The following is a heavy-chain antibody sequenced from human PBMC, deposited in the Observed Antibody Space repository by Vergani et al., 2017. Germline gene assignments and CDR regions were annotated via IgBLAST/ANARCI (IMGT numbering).Heavy chain of an antibody. J-gene: IGHJ6*02. CDR2: ISYDGSNK. CDR1: GFTFSSYG. V-gene: IGHV3-30*18. Sequence: QVQLVESGGGVVQPGRSLRLSCAASGFTFSSYGMHWVRQAPGKGLEWVAVISYDGSNKYYADSVKGRFTISRDNYKNTLYLQMNSLRAEDTAVYYCAKGVFCYETDHYYYYGMDVWGQGTTVTVSS. CDR3: AKGVFCYETDHYYYYGMDV. D-gene: IGHD5-12*01.